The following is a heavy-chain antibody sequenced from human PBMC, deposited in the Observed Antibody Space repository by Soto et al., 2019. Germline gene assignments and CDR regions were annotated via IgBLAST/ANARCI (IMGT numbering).Heavy chain of an antibody. J-gene: IGHJ4*02. CDR3: ARDSGWPILNFDN. Sequence: GGSLRLSCAASDFDFSSYGIHWVRQAPGKGLEWVAAASYDGRETFYADSAKGRFTVSKEMSKNTAFLQMNALRHEDTAVYFCARDSGWPILNFDNWGQGTPVTVSS. D-gene: IGHD3-10*01. V-gene: IGHV3-30*03. CDR1: DFDFSSYG. CDR2: ASYDGRET.